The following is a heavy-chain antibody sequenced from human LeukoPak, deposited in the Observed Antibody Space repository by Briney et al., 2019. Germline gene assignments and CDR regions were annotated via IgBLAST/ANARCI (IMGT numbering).Heavy chain of an antibody. D-gene: IGHD3-22*01. CDR1: GFTFSSYW. V-gene: IGHV3-74*01. CDR3: AKAMDYYASSGLDY. CDR2: INSDESST. Sequence: GGSLRLSCAASGFTFSSYWMHWVRQAPGKGLMWLSRINSDESSTSYADSVKGRFTISRDNSKNTLYLQMNSLRAEDTAVYYCAKAMDYYASSGLDYWGQGTLVTVSS. J-gene: IGHJ4*02.